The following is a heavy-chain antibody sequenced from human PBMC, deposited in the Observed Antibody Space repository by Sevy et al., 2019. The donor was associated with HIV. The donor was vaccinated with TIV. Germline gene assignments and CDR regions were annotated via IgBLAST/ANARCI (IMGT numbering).Heavy chain of an antibody. CDR3: ARDTGSSWSEPYYYGMDV. Sequence: GGSLRLSCAASAFTFSSYSMNWVRQAPGKGLEWVSYISSSSSTIYYADSVKGRFTISRDNAKNSLYLQMNSLRAEGTAVYYCARDTGSSWSEPYYYGMDVWGQGTTVTVSS. D-gene: IGHD6-13*01. CDR2: ISSSSSTI. CDR1: AFTFSSYS. V-gene: IGHV3-48*01. J-gene: IGHJ6*02.